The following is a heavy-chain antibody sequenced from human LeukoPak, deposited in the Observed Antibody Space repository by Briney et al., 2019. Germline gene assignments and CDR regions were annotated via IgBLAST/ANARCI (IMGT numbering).Heavy chain of an antibody. Sequence: SETLSLTCTISGDSISSSVSYWGWIRQPPGKGLEGIGSIFYTGRTYYNPSVKTRVTISVDPSKSLFSLKLTSVTAADTAVYYCARVNTRFTILAWGQGTLVTVSS. CDR2: IFYTGRT. D-gene: IGHD3-3*01. J-gene: IGHJ5*02. V-gene: IGHV4-39*01. CDR3: ARVNTRFTILA. CDR1: GDSISSSVSY.